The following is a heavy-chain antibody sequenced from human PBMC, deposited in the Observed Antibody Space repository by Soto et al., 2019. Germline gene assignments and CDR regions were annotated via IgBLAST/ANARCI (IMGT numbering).Heavy chain of an antibody. CDR3: ARGPGDNSVGGGSFDD. J-gene: IGHJ4*02. CDR2: ISGTGGRK. Sequence: EVQLVESGGGLVQPGGSLRLSCVGSGFSFSHNEMHWVRQSPGKGLEWVSYISGTGGRKYYADFVKGRFTISRDNAKNSLFLQANSVGVDDTAVYYCARGPGDNSVGGGSFDDWGQGTLVTVSA. D-gene: IGHD1-26*01. CDR1: GFSFSHNE. V-gene: IGHV3-48*03.